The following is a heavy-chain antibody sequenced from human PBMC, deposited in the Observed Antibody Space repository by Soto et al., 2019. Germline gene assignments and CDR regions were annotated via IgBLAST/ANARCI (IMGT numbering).Heavy chain of an antibody. Sequence: GGSLRLSCAASGFTFDDYAMHWVRQAPGKGLEWVSGISWNSGSIGYADSVKGRFTISRDNAKNSLYLQMNSLRAEDTALYYGAKDHWGELTGSRGAFDIWGQGTMVTVSS. J-gene: IGHJ3*02. CDR1: GFTFDDYA. CDR3: AKDHWGELTGSRGAFDI. CDR2: ISWNSGSI. D-gene: IGHD7-27*01. V-gene: IGHV3-9*01.